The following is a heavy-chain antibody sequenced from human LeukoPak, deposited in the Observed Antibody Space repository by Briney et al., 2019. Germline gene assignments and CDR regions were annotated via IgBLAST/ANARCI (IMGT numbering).Heavy chain of an antibody. J-gene: IGHJ5*02. CDR1: GFTFSSYG. Sequence: GRSLRLSCAASGFTFSSYGMHWVRQAPGKGLEWVAVISYDGSNKYYADSVKGRFTISRDNSKNTLYLQMNSLRAEDTAVYYRAKSGRIREDWFDPWGQGTLVTVSS. D-gene: IGHD1-26*01. CDR2: ISYDGSNK. V-gene: IGHV3-30*18. CDR3: AKSGRIREDWFDP.